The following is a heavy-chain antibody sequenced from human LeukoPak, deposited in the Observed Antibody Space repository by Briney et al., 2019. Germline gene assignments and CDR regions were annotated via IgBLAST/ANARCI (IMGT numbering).Heavy chain of an antibody. Sequence: PSETLSLTCAVYGGSFSGYYWSWIRQPPGKGLEWIGEINHSGSTNYNPSLKSRVTISVDTSKNQFSLKLSSVTAADTAVYYCARVGGSSSVDYWGQGTLVTVSS. CDR1: GGSFSGYY. J-gene: IGHJ4*02. V-gene: IGHV4-34*01. D-gene: IGHD6-6*01. CDR2: INHSGST. CDR3: ARVGGSSSVDY.